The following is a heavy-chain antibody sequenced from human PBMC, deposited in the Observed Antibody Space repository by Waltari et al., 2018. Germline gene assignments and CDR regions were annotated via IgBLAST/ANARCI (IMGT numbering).Heavy chain of an antibody. CDR2: IYYSGST. CDR1: GGSISSSSYY. Sequence: QLQLQESGPGLVKPSETLSLTCTVSGGSISSSSYYWGWIRQPPGKGLEWIGSIYYSGSTYYNPSLKSRVTMSVDTSKNQFSLKLSSVTAADTAVYYCARRGCYDILPNDAFDIWGQGTMVTVSS. J-gene: IGHJ3*02. CDR3: ARRGCYDILPNDAFDI. V-gene: IGHV4-39*07. D-gene: IGHD3-9*01.